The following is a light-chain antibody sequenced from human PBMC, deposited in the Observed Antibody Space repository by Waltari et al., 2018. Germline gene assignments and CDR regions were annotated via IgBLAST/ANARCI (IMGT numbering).Light chain of an antibody. CDR2: GAS. Sequence: ELVLTQSPGTLSLSPGERTTLSCRASQSVYSNYLAWYQRKPGQAPRFLIYGASTRAAGIPDRFSGSGSGTDFTLTISRLEPEDFAVYYCQQYATTPLTFGQGTRLEMK. J-gene: IGKJ5*01. V-gene: IGKV3-20*01. CDR3: QQYATTPLT. CDR1: QSVYSNY.